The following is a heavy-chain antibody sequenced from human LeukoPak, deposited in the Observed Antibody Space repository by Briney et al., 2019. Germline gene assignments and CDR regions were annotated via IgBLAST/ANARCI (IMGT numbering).Heavy chain of an antibody. CDR2: IYTSGST. D-gene: IGHD3-3*01. Sequence: PSETLSLTCTVSGGSISSGSYYWSWIRQPAGKGLEWIGRIYTSGSTNYNPSLKSRVTISVDSSNNQFSLKLSSVTAADTAVYYCARRCFIFGVVTHAFDIWGQGTMVTVSS. CDR1: GGSISSGSYY. V-gene: IGHV4-61*02. J-gene: IGHJ3*02. CDR3: ARRCFIFGVVTHAFDI.